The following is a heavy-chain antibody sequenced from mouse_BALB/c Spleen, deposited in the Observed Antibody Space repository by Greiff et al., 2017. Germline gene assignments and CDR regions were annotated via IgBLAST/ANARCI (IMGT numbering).Heavy chain of an antibody. J-gene: IGHJ1*01. CDR3: ARAPSTVVAYWYFDV. Sequence: VQLQQSGAELVRPGVSVKISCKGSGYTFTDYAMHWVKQSHAKSLEWIGVISTYYGDASYNQKFKGKATMTVDKSSSTAYMELARLTSEDSAIYYCARAPSTVVAYWYFDVWGAGTTVTVSS. CDR1: GYTFTDYA. D-gene: IGHD1-1*01. CDR2: ISTYYGDA. V-gene: IGHV1S137*01.